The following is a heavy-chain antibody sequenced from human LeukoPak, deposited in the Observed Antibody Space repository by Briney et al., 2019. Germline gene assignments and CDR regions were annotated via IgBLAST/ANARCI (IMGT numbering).Heavy chain of an antibody. CDR3: ARDGRIAAAGTGWFDP. CDR2: TYYRSKWYN. Sequence: SQTLSLTCAISGDSVSSNSAAWNWIRQSPSRGLEWLGRTYYRSKWYNDCAVSVKSRITINPDTSKNQFSLQLNSVTPEDTAVYYCARDGRIAAAGTGWFDPWGQGTLVTVSS. V-gene: IGHV6-1*01. D-gene: IGHD6-13*01. CDR1: GDSVSSNSAA. J-gene: IGHJ5*02.